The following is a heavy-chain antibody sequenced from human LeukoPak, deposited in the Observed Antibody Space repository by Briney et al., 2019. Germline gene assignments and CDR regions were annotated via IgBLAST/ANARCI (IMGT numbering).Heavy chain of an antibody. J-gene: IGHJ4*02. CDR1: GYNFTSYA. D-gene: IGHD3-22*01. CDR2: IKTNTGKP. Sequence: ASVEVSCKASGYNFTSYAMNWVRQAPGPGLEWVGWIKTNTGKPTYAQGFTGRFVFSLDTSVSTAYLQISSLKAEDTAVYYCARANVDHYDSSGYYFGRYYFDYWGQGTLVTVSS. CDR3: ARANVDHYDSSGYYFGRYYFDY. V-gene: IGHV7-4-1*02.